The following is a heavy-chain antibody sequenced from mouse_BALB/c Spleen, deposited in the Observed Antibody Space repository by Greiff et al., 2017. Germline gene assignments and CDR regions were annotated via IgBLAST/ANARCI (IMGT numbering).Heavy chain of an antibody. CDR3: ARDKGLGFDY. Sequence: EVKVVESGGGLVQPGGSLRLSCATSGFTFTDYYMSWVRQPPGKALEWLGFIRNKANGYTTEYSASVKGRFTISRDNSQSILYLQMNTLRAEDSATYYCARDKGLGFDYWGQGTTLTVAS. J-gene: IGHJ2*01. CDR1: GFTFTDYY. D-gene: IGHD4-1*01. CDR2: IRNKANGYTT. V-gene: IGHV7-3*02.